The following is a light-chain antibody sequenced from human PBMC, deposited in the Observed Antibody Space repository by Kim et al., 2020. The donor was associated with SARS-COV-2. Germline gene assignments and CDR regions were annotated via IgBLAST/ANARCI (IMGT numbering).Light chain of an antibody. V-gene: IGLV2-11*01. Sequence: QSALTQPRSVSGSPGQSVSISCSGTSRDIGADKRVSWYRQRPGMAPKLILYDVSVRPSGVPDRYTGSKYGYTASLTISGLQADDEADYYCCSHAGGYSWVLGGGTTLTVL. CDR2: DVS. CDR1: SRDIGADKR. CDR3: CSHAGGYSWV. J-gene: IGLJ3*02.